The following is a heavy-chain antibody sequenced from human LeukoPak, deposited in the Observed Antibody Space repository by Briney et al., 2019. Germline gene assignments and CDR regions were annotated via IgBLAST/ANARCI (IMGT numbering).Heavy chain of an antibody. D-gene: IGHD5-18*01. CDR3: TTDWENSYGRYFDY. V-gene: IGHV3-15*01. Sequence: GGSLRLSCAASGFTFSNAWMSWVRQAPGKGLEWVGRIKSKTDGGTTDYAATVKGRFTISRDGSKNTLYLQMNSLKTEDTAVYYCTTDWENSYGRYFDYWGQGTLVTVSS. J-gene: IGHJ4*02. CDR1: GFTFSNAW. CDR2: IKSKTDGGTT.